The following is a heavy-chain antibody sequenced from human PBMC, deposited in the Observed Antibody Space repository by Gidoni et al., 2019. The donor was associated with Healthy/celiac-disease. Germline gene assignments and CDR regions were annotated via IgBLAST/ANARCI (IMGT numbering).Heavy chain of an antibody. CDR3: AYPGGRSSSSFDY. Sequence: EVQLVESGGGLVQPGGSLRLSCAASGFTFSSYAMSWVRQAPGKGLEWVSASSGSGGSTYYADSVKGRFTISRDNSKNTLYLQMNSLRAEDTAVYYCAYPGGRSSSSFDYWGQGTLVTVSS. CDR2: SSGSGGST. V-gene: IGHV3-23*04. D-gene: IGHD6-13*01. CDR1: GFTFSSYA. J-gene: IGHJ4*02.